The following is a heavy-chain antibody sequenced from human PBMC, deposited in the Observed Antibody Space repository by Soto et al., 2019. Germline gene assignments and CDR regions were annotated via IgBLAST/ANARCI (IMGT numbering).Heavy chain of an antibody. J-gene: IGHJ4*02. CDR1: AGSIRSGDYY. Sequence: QVQLQESGPGLVKPSQTLSLTCTVSAGSIRSGDYYWTWIRQPPGKGLEWIGYIDHSGSAYYNPSLKSRATISIDTSNHQFSLKMTSVTAADTAVYYCAGELGTFYFGHWGQGTLVTVSS. CDR2: IDHSGSA. D-gene: IGHD7-27*01. V-gene: IGHV4-30-4*01. CDR3: AGELGTFYFGH.